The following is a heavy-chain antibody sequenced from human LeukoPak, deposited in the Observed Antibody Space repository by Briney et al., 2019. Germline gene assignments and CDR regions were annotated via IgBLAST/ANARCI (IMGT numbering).Heavy chain of an antibody. Sequence: ASVKVSCKASGYTFTSYDINWVRQATGQGLEWMGWMNPNSGNTGYAQKFQGRVTMTRNTSISTAYMELSSLTSVDTAVYYCARGRAATPIDYWGQGTPVTVSS. CDR2: MNPNSGNT. CDR1: GYTFTSYD. V-gene: IGHV1-8*01. D-gene: IGHD6-25*01. CDR3: ARGRAATPIDY. J-gene: IGHJ4*02.